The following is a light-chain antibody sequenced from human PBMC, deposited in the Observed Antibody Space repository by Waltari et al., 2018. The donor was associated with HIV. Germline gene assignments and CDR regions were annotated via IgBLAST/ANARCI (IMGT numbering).Light chain of an antibody. CDR1: TSNIGAHYG. CDR2: GDH. V-gene: IGLV1-40*01. Sequence: QSVLTQPPSVSGAPGQRVTISCTGSTSNIGAHYGVNWYQEVPGTAPRLLIYGDHNRPSGIPDRFSGSRSGNSASLAINGLQGEDEAEYYCQSYDSSLSRVLFGGGTKLTVL. J-gene: IGLJ2*01. CDR3: QSYDSSLSRVL.